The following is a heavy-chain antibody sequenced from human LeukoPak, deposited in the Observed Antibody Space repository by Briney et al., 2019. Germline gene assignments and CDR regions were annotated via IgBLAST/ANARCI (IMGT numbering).Heavy chain of an antibody. CDR1: GGSISTYY. Sequence: SETLSLTCTVSGGSISTYYWSWIRQPPGKGLEWIGYIYYSGSTNYNPSLKSRVTISVDTSKNQFSLKLSSVTAADTAVYYCARGGYSYPYYYYYYMDVWGKGTTVTISS. CDR3: ARGGYSYPYYYYYYMDV. V-gene: IGHV4-59*12. J-gene: IGHJ6*03. D-gene: IGHD5-18*01. CDR2: IYYSGST.